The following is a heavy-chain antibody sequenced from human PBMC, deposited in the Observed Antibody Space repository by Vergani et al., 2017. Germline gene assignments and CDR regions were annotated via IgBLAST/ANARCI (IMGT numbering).Heavy chain of an antibody. J-gene: IGHJ4*02. CDR2: IIPIFGTA. Sequence: QVQLVQSAAEVKKPGSSVKVSCQASGGTFSSYAISWVRPAPGQGLDWMGGIIPIFGTANYAQKFQGRVTITADESTSTAYMELSSLRSEDTAVYYCARDDGLTGTTGEKLDYWGQGTLVTVSS. V-gene: IGHV1-69*12. D-gene: IGHD1-20*01. CDR3: ARDDGLTGTTGEKLDY. CDR1: GGTFSSYA.